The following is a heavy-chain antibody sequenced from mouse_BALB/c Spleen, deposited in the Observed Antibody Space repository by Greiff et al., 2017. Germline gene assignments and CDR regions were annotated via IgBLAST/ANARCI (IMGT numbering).Heavy chain of an antibody. D-gene: IGHD4-1*01. CDR1: GFTFSSFG. CDR3: ARENWDYWYFDV. J-gene: IGHJ1*01. V-gene: IGHV5-17*02. Sequence: EVQRVESGGGLVQPGGSRKLSCAASGFTFSSFGMHWVRQAPEKGLEWVAYISSGSSTIYYADTVKGRFTISRDNPKNTLFLQMTSLRSEDTAMYYCARENWDYWYFDVWGAGTTVTVSS. CDR2: ISSGSSTI.